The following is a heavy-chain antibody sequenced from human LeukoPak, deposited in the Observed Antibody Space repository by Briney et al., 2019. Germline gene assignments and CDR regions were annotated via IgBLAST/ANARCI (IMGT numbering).Heavy chain of an antibody. Sequence: SETLSLTCTVSGASVRNEYWSWIRQPPGKGLEWIGYIHYSGSSNYHPSLGSRVTISLDTSKNQFSLKLKSVTAADTGMYHCARYDRGLFFFDDWGQGTLVTVSS. V-gene: IGHV4-59*08. CDR2: IHYSGSS. D-gene: IGHD1-14*01. CDR3: ARYDRGLFFFDD. J-gene: IGHJ4*02. CDR1: GASVRNEY.